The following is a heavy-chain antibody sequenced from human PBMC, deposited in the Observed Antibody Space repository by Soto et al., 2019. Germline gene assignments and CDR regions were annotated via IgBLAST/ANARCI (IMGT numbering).Heavy chain of an antibody. D-gene: IGHD3-10*01. CDR3: ARRAAGGGDYWYFDL. J-gene: IGHJ2*01. CDR2: INAGNGKT. CDR1: GYTFTRYN. Sequence: QVQLVQSGAEMKKPGASMKVSCKASGYTFTRYNMHWVRQAPGQGLEWMGRINAGNGKTTYSQKFQGRVTITRDTSASTAYMELNSLTSEDTAVYYCARRAAGGGDYWYFDLWGHGTLVTVSS. V-gene: IGHV1-3*01.